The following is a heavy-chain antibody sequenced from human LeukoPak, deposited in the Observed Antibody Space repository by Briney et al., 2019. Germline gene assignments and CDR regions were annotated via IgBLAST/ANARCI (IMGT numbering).Heavy chain of an antibody. V-gene: IGHV3-33*06. D-gene: IGHD3-16*01. CDR1: GFTFSSYG. J-gene: IGHJ6*03. CDR2: IWYDGSNK. CDR3: VKDQGGTLYYYYYREV. Sequence: GGSLRLSCAASGFTFSSYGMHWVRQAPGKGLEWVAVIWYDGSNKYYADSVKGRFTISRDNSKNTLYLQMNSLRAEDTAVYYCVKDQGGTLYYYYYREVWGTGTPATVSS.